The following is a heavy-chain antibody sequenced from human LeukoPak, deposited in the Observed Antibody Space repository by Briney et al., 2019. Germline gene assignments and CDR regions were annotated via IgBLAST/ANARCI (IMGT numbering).Heavy chain of an antibody. V-gene: IGHV4-34*01. J-gene: IGHJ4*02. CDR2: INHSGST. CDR1: GGSLSGYY. D-gene: IGHD3-22*01. CDR3: ARKGFRYYDSSGYPTN. Sequence: XPSETLSLTCAVYGGSLSGYYWSWIRQPPGKGLEWIGEINHSGSTNYNPSLKSRVTISVDTSKNQFSLKLSSVTAADTAVYYCARKGFRYYDSSGYPTNWGQGTLVTVSS.